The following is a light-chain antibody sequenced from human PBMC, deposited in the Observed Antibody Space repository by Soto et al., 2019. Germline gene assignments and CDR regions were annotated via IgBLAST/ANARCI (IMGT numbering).Light chain of an antibody. J-gene: IGKJ1*01. Sequence: EIVLTQSPDTLSLSPGERATLSCRASQRISISYLAWYQQQPGQAPRLLIYSTSTRATGIPDRFSGSGSGTDFTLTISKLEPGDCAVYYCQQYGGSSWTFGQGTKVEIK. V-gene: IGKV3-20*01. CDR3: QQYGGSSWT. CDR2: STS. CDR1: QRISISY.